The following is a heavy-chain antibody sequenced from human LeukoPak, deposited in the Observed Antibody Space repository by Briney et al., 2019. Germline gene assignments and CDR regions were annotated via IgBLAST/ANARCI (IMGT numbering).Heavy chain of an antibody. V-gene: IGHV1-24*01. J-gene: IGHJ3*02. CDR1: GYTLTELS. Sequence: ASVKVSCKVSGYTLTELSMHWVRQAPGKGLEWMGGFDPEDGETIYAQKFQGRVTMTEDTSTDTAYMELSSLRSEDTAVYYCARDLYSSRTNDAFVIWGLGTMVTVSS. CDR2: FDPEDGET. CDR3: ARDLYSSRTNDAFVI. D-gene: IGHD6-13*01.